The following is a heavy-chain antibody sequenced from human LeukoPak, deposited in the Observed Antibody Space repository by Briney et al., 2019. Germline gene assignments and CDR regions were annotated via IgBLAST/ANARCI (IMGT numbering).Heavy chain of an antibody. CDR2: ISGSGGST. V-gene: IGHV3-23*01. J-gene: IGHJ4*02. D-gene: IGHD4-17*01. CDR1: GFTFSSYA. CDR3: AKDLRLERYGDPYFDY. Sequence: HPGGSLRLSCAASGFTFSSYAMSWVRQAPGKGLEWVSAISGSGGSTYYADSVKGRFTISRDNSKNTLYLQMNSLRAEDTAVYYCAKDLRLERYGDPYFDYWGQGTLVTVSS.